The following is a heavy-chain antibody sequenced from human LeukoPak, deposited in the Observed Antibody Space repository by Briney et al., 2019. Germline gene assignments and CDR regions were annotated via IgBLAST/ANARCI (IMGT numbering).Heavy chain of an antibody. CDR2: IKQDGSEK. V-gene: IGHV3-7*01. Sequence: GGSLRLSCAASGFTFSTYWMSWVRQAPGKGLEWVANIKQDGSEKYYVDSVKGRFSISRDNAKNSLYLQMNSLRAEDTAVYYCARNIGDPLRAFYYYYMDVWGKGTTVTISS. CDR3: ARNIGDPLRAFYYYYMDV. J-gene: IGHJ6*03. D-gene: IGHD2-21*02. CDR1: GFTFSTYW.